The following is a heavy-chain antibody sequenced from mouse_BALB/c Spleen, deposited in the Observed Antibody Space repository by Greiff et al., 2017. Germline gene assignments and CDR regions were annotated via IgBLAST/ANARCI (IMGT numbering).Heavy chain of an antibody. CDR2: ISYSGST. J-gene: IGHJ2*01. CDR3: ARSDLFDY. V-gene: IGHV3-8*02. CDR1: GDSFTSCY. Sequence: EVQLVESGPSLVKPSQSLSLTCSVSGDSFTSCYWNWVRKFPGNKLEYIGYISYSGSTYYNPSLKSRISITRDTSKNQYYLQLNSVTTEDTATYYCARSDLFDYWGQGTTLTVSS.